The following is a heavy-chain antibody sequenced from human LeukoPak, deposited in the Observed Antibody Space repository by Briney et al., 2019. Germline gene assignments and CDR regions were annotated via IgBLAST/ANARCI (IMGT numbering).Heavy chain of an antibody. CDR3: TRERRGSYYAFES. J-gene: IGHJ4*02. CDR1: GFSLSDHY. Sequence: GGSLRLSCAASGFSLSDHYMSWIRQSPGKGLEWISYVTSSGSSTKYADSVKGRFTISRDNAKNSVALQMNSLRAEDTAVYYCTRERRGSYYAFESWGQGTLVTVSS. CDR2: VTSSGSST. D-gene: IGHD3-10*01. V-gene: IGHV3-11*01.